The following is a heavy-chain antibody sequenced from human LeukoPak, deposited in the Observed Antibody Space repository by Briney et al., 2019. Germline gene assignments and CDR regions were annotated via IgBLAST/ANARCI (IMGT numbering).Heavy chain of an antibody. CDR2: ISSSSSTI. CDR1: GFTFSSYS. V-gene: IGHV3-48*01. Sequence: GGSLRLSCAASGFTFSSYSMNWVRQAPGKGLEWVSYISSSSSTIYYADSVKGRFTISRDNAKNSLYLQTNSLRAEDTAVYYCARDKRTGIAVAGPFDYWGQGTLVTVSS. CDR3: ARDKRTGIAVAGPFDY. J-gene: IGHJ4*02. D-gene: IGHD6-19*01.